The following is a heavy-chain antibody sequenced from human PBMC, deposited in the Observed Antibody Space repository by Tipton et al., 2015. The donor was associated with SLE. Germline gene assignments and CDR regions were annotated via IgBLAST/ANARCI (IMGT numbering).Heavy chain of an antibody. CDR1: GDSIISSY. J-gene: IGHJ4*02. Sequence: TLSLTCTVSGDSIISSYWSWIRQPPGKGLEWIGYIYYSGTTNYNPSLKSRVTISVDTSKNQVSLKLSSVTAADTAVYYCASARDHWLVYDYWGQGTLATVSS. CDR2: IYYSGTT. V-gene: IGHV4-59*01. D-gene: IGHD6-19*01. CDR3: ASARDHWLVYDY.